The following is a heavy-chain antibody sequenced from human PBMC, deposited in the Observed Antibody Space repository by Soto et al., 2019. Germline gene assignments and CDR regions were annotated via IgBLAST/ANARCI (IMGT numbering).Heavy chain of an antibody. CDR2: IGTSGKTI. Sequence: GGSLRLSCAVSGFTFSSYEMNWVRQAPGKGLEWVSYIGTSGKTIYYADSVRGRFIISRDNAKNSLYLQMNSLRAEDTAVYFCARDPAIYSGKFDYGLDVWGRGTTGHRLL. D-gene: IGHD4-4*01. CDR1: GFTFSSYE. J-gene: IGHJ6*02. CDR3: ARDPAIYSGKFDYGLDV. V-gene: IGHV3-48*03.